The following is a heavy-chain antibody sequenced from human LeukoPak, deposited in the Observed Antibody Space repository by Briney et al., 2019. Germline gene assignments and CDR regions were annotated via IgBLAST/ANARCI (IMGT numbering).Heavy chain of an antibody. CDR1: GFTFSSYW. J-gene: IGHJ4*02. D-gene: IGHD4-11*01. CDR3: ARVTTEHDY. CDR2: ISSDGSST. V-gene: IGHV3-74*01. Sequence: PGGSLRLSCAGSGFTFSSYWMHLVRQAPGKGLVWVSRISSDGSSTIYADSVKGRFTISRDNAKNTLYLQMNTLRAEDTAVYSCARVTTEHDYWGQGTLVTVPS.